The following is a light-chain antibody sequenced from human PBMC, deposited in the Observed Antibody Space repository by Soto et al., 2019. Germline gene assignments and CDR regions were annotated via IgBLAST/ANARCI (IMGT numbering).Light chain of an antibody. J-gene: IGKJ5*01. CDR1: QTVRNNY. CDR3: QQRSSWIT. V-gene: IGKV3D-20*02. CDR2: DAS. Sequence: VLTQSPGTVSLSPGERATLSCRASQTVRNNYLAWYQQKPGQAPRLLIYDASSRATGIPDRFSGGGSGTDFTLTISSLEPEDFAVYYCQQRSSWITSGQGTRLEI.